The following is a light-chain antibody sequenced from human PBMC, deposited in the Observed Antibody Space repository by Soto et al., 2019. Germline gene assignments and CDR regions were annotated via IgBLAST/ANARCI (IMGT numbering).Light chain of an antibody. V-gene: IGLV1-47*01. CDR2: RNN. J-gene: IGLJ3*02. CDR1: SSNLGSNN. Sequence: QAVVTQPPSASGTPGQRVTISCSGSSSNLGSNNVSWYQQLPGTAPKLLIYRNNKRPSGVPARFSGSKSGTSASLAISGLRSEDEADYYCAACDDSLSGPVFGGGTKVTVL. CDR3: AACDDSLSGPV.